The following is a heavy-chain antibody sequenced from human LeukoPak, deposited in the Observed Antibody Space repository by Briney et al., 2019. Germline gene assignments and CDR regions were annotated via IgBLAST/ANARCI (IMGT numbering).Heavy chain of an antibody. CDR3: AREGGFFRPLDY. J-gene: IGHJ4*02. CDR2: VHLDGRT. V-gene: IGHV4-39*07. D-gene: IGHD3-3*01. Sequence: SETLSLTCTVSGGSISRISYYWGWIRQPPGKGLEWIGEVHLDGRTNYNPSLKSRLTMSVDLSENHISLKLTSVTAADTAVYYCAREGGFFRPLDYSGQGTLVTVSS. CDR1: GGSISRISYY.